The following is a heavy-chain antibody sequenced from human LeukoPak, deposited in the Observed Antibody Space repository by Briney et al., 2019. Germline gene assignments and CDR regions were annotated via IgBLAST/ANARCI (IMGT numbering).Heavy chain of an antibody. CDR2: ISYDGSNK. D-gene: IGHD3-22*01. CDR3: ARAGITMIVVVITLDY. CDR1: GFTYSSYA. Sequence: GRSLRLSCAASGFTYSSYAMHWVRQAPGKGLEWVAVISYDGSNKYYADSVKGRFTIPRDNSKNTLYLQMNSLRAEDTAVYYCARAGITMIVVVITLDYWGQGTLVTVSS. J-gene: IGHJ4*02. V-gene: IGHV3-30-3*01.